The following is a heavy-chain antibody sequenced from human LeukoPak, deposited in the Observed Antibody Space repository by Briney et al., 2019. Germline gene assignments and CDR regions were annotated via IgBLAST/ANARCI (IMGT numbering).Heavy chain of an antibody. CDR1: GYSFTSYW. Sequence: GESLQISCKGSGYSFTSYWIGWVRQMPGKGLEWMGIIYPGDSDTTYSPSFQGQVTISADKSSSTAYLQWSSLKASDTAIYYCARPKTLGGYNYEFEFWGQGTLVTVSS. D-gene: IGHD5-18*01. J-gene: IGHJ4*02. CDR2: IYPGDSDT. V-gene: IGHV5-51*01. CDR3: ARPKTLGGYNYEFEF.